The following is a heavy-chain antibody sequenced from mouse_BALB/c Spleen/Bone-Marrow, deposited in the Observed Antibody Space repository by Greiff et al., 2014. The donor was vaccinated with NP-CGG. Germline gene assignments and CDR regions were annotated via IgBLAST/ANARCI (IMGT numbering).Heavy chain of an antibody. CDR3: ARSGFDY. Sequence: QVHVKQSGSVLVRPGASVKLSCKASGYTFTSSWMHWAKQRPGQGLEWIGEIHPNGGNTNYNEKFKGKATLTVDTSSSTAYVDLSSLTSEDSAVYYCARSGFDYWSQGTTLTVSS. J-gene: IGHJ2*01. D-gene: IGHD4-1*01. CDR1: GYTFTSSW. CDR2: IHPNGGNT. V-gene: IGHV1S130*01.